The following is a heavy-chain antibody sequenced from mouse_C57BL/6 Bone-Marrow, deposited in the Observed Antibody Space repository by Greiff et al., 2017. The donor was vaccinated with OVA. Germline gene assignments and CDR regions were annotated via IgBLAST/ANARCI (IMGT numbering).Heavy chain of an antibody. V-gene: IGHV1-22*01. J-gene: IGHJ3*01. CDR1: GYTFTDYN. CDR3: ARGFITTGWFAY. Sequence: EVQLQESGPELVKPGASVKMSCKASGYTFTDYNMHWVKQSHGKSLEWIGYINPNNGGTSYNQKFKGKATLTVNKSSSTAYMERRSLTSEDSAVYYCARGFITTGWFAYWGQGTLVTVSA. D-gene: IGHD1-1*01. CDR2: INPNNGGT.